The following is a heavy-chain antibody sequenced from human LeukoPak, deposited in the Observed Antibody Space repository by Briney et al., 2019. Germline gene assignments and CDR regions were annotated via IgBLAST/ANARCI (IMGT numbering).Heavy chain of an antibody. J-gene: IGHJ4*02. CDR2: VYYRGSP. D-gene: IGHD1-26*01. CDR1: VGSLSNYY. CDR3: ARDQYSGRFDY. Sequence: SETLSLTCTVCVGSLSNYYWSWIRHPPGTGRECVGYVYYRGSPDYNPPLMSRVTISIETSKNQSTLKLTAVTAADTAVYYCARDQYSGRFDYWGQGTLVTVSS. V-gene: IGHV4-59*01.